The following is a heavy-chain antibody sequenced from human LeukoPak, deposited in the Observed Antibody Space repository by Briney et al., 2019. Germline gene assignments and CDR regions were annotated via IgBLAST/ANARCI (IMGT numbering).Heavy chain of an antibody. CDR1: GFTFSTYS. Sequence: GGSLRLSCAASGFTFSTYSMNWVRQAPGKGLEWVSSISSSTSYIYYADSVKGRFTISRDNAKNSLYLQINSLRAEDTAVYYCARDLTRYSDLWGRGTLVTVSS. CDR3: ARDLTRYSDL. V-gene: IGHV3-21*01. J-gene: IGHJ2*01. D-gene: IGHD4-11*01. CDR2: ISSSTSYI.